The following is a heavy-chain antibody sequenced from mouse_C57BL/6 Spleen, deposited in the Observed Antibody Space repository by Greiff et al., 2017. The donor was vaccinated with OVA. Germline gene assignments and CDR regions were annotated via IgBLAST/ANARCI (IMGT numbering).Heavy chain of an antibody. CDR2: IRSKSSNYAT. CDR3: VRDAPYYYGSSDYAMDY. V-gene: IGHV10-3*01. Sequence: DVKLVESGGGLVQPKGSLKLSCAASGFTFNTYAMHWVRQAPGKGLEWVARIRSKSSNYATYYADSVKDRFTISRDDSQSMLYLQMNNLKTEDTAMYYCVRDAPYYYGSSDYAMDYWGQGTSVTVSS. CDR1: GFTFNTYA. J-gene: IGHJ4*01. D-gene: IGHD1-1*01.